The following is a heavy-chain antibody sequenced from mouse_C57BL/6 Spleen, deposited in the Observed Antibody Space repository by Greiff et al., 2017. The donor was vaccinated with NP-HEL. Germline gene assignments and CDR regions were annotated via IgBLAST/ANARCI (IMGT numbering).Heavy chain of an antibody. CDR2: IDPSDSET. CDR1: GYTFTSYW. Sequence: QVQLQQPGAELVRPGSSVKLSCKASGYTFTSYWMHWVKQRPIQGLEWIGNIDPSDSETHYNQKFKDKATLTVDKSSSTAYMQLSSLTSEDSAVYYCARSGDGGYFDVWGTGTTVTVSS. CDR3: ARSGDGGYFDV. V-gene: IGHV1-52*01. D-gene: IGHD1-1*02. J-gene: IGHJ1*03.